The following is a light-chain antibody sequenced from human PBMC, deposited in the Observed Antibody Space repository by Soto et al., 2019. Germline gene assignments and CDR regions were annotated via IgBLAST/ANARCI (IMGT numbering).Light chain of an antibody. Sequence: DIVLTQSPATLSLSPGERVTLSCRASQSVGTYLAWYQHKPGQAPRLLISDSSNRTTGVPARFSGSGCGTDFSLSISGLEPEDFAVYSCQQHKSWPQSTFGQGTRLEIK. CDR2: DSS. CDR1: QSVGTY. CDR3: QQHKSWPQST. V-gene: IGKV3-11*01. J-gene: IGKJ5*01.